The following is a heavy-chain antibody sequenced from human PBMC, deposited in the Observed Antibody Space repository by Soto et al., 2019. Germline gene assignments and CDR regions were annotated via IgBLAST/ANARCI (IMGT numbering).Heavy chain of an antibody. CDR1: GFIFSSYT. D-gene: IGHD1-26*01. J-gene: IGHJ4*02. CDR2: ITYDGSNQ. CDR3: ARAPSGGYPEFDY. Sequence: GGSLRLSCAASGFIFSSYTMHWVRQAPGKGLEWVGVITYDGSNQYYADSVKGRFTISRDNSRNMLFLQMNSLRPDDTAVYYCARAPSGGYPEFDYWGQGTLVTVSS. V-gene: IGHV3-30-3*01.